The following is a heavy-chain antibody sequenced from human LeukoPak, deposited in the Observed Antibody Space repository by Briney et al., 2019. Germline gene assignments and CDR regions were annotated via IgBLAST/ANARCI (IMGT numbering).Heavy chain of an antibody. D-gene: IGHD6-13*01. J-gene: IGHJ4*02. V-gene: IGHV1-69*13. CDR3: ARGIAAAGRGEFDY. Sequence: GASVKVSCKASGGTFSSYAISWVRQAPGQGLEWMGGIIPIFGTANYAQKFQGRVTITADESTSTAYMELSSLRSEDTAVYYCARGIAAAGRGEFDYWGQGTLVTVSS. CDR1: GGTFSSYA. CDR2: IIPIFGTA.